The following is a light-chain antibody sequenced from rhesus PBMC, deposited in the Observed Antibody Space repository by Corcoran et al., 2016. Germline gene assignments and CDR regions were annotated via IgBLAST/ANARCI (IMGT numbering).Light chain of an antibody. CDR1: QSLLYTSNNKNY. CDR3: QQYYSPPYT. J-gene: IGKJ2*01. CDR2: WAS. Sequence: DIVMTQSPDSLAVSLGERVIINCKSSQSLLYTSNNKNYLAWYQQKPGQTPKLLIYWASTRAYGVPNRFRGSGSGTDFTLTISGLQAEDVAVYYCQQYYSPPYTFGQGAKVEI. V-gene: IGKV4-1*01.